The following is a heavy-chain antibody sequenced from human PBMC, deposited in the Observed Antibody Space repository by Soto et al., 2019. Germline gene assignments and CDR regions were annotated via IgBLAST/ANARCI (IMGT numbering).Heavy chain of an antibody. CDR2: MYYSGST. D-gene: IGHD3-3*01. J-gene: IGHJ3*02. CDR1: GGSVSSGSYY. V-gene: IGHV4-61*01. CDR3: ARMRDFWSGNDAYAS. Sequence: SETLSLTCTVSGGSVSSGSYYWSWIRQPPGKGLEWIGYMYYSGSTNYNPSLKSRVTISLDTSKNHFSLKLSSVTAADTAVYFCARMRDFWSGNDAYASWGRGTRGTVSS.